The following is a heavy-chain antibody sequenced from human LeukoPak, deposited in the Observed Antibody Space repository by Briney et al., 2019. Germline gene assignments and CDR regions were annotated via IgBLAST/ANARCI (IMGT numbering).Heavy chain of an antibody. CDR1: GDSISPYY. CDR2: IYHSGST. Sequence: SETLSLTCTVSGDSISPYYWSWIRQSPGKGLEWIGNIYHSGSTNFSPSLKRRVTMSVDKSKNQISLNLNSVTAADTAVYFCAREGYTSGSSRAFAFWGQGTLVTVSS. D-gene: IGHD5-12*01. V-gene: IGHV4-59*01. CDR3: AREGYTSGSSRAFAF. J-gene: IGHJ3*01.